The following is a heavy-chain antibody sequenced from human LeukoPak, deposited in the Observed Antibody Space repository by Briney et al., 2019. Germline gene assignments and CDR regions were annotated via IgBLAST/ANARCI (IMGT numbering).Heavy chain of an antibody. J-gene: IGHJ3*02. CDR3: ARVLVVPAASDAFDI. CDR2: ISSSGSTI. CDR1: GFTFSNYY. V-gene: IGHV3-11*04. D-gene: IGHD2-2*01. Sequence: GGSLRLSCAASGFTFSNYYMSWIRQAPGKGLEWVSYISSSGSTIYYADSVKGRFTISRDNAKNSLYLQVNSLRAEDTAVYYCARVLVVPAASDAFDIWGQGTMVTVSS.